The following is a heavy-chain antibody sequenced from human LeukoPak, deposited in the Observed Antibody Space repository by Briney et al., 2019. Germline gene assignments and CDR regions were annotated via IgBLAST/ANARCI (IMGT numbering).Heavy chain of an antibody. Sequence: SGPTLAQLTHTLTLTCTLSGFSLITSGVGVGWLRQPPGKALEWLALIFWDDDKRYSPSLKSRLTITKDTPKNQVVLTMTNMDPVDTATYYCAHSWGGKLDYWGQGTLVTVSS. CDR1: GFSLITSGVG. D-gene: IGHD3-10*01. CDR3: AHSWGGKLDY. CDR2: IFWDDDK. V-gene: IGHV2-5*02. J-gene: IGHJ4*02.